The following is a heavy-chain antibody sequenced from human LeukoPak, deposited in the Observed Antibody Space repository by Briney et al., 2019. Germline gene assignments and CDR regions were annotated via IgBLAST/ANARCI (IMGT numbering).Heavy chain of an antibody. D-gene: IGHD3-10*02. V-gene: IGHV3-48*03. Sequence: PGGSLRLSCAASGFTFSNYAMSWVRQAPGKGLEWVSYISSSGSTIYYADSVKGRFTISRDNAKNSLYLQMSSLRAEDTAVYYCAELGITMIGGVWGKGTTVTISS. CDR1: GFTFSNYA. CDR2: ISSSGSTI. CDR3: AELGITMIGGV. J-gene: IGHJ6*04.